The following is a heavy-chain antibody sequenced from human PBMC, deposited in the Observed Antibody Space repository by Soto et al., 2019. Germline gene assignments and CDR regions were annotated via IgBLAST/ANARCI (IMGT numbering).Heavy chain of an antibody. Sequence: PSETLSLTCTVSGGSISSGDYYWSWICQPPGKGLEWIGYIYYSGSTYYNPSLKSRVTISVDTSKNQFSLKLSSVTAADTAVYYCASATTYDFWSGYYTGITFYYFDYWGQGTLVTVSS. V-gene: IGHV4-30-4*01. CDR3: ASATTYDFWSGYYTGITFYYFDY. CDR1: GGSISSGDYY. D-gene: IGHD3-3*01. CDR2: IYYSGST. J-gene: IGHJ4*02.